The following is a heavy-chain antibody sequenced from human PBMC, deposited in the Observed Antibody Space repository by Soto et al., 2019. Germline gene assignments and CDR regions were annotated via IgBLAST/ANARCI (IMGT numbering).Heavy chain of an antibody. Sequence: PAESLRLSCAASGFTFSSYSMNWVRQAPGEGLEWVSSISSSSSYIYYADSMKGRITISRDNAKNSLFLQMNSLRSEDTAVYYCARDAFFWSGYPPDAFDIWGQGT. CDR1: GFTFSSYS. J-gene: IGHJ3*02. CDR2: ISSSSSYI. CDR3: ARDAFFWSGYPPDAFDI. D-gene: IGHD3-3*01. V-gene: IGHV3-21*01.